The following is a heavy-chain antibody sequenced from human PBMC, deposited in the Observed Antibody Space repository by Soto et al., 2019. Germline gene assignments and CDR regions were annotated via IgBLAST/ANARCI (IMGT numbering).Heavy chain of an antibody. CDR1: GGSISSSSW. CDR2: IYHSGST. J-gene: IGHJ4*02. CDR3: ARLPASRGWGG. Sequence: QVQLQESGPGLVKPSGTLSLTCAVSGGSISSSSWWSWVRQPPGKGLEWIGEIYHSGSTNYNPSLKRRGTISGGKAKNPFPPKLSPVTAGEPAVDFRARLPASRGWGGWGQGTLVTVSS. D-gene: IGHD6-19*01. V-gene: IGHV4-4*02.